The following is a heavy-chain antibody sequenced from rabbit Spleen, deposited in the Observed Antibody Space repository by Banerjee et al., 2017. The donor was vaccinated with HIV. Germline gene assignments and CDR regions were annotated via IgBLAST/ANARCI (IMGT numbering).Heavy chain of an antibody. J-gene: IGHJ6*01. CDR3: ARDTGSSFSSYGMDL. D-gene: IGHD8-1*01. CDR1: GFSFSDRDV. Sequence: QEQLEESGRGLVRPEGSLTLTCKASGFSFSDRDVMCWVRQAPGKGLEWIACINTATGRAVYASWAKGRFTISKTSSTTVTLQMTSLTAADTATYFCARDTGSSFSSYGMDLWGQGTLVTVS. V-gene: IGHV1S45*01. CDR2: INTATGRA.